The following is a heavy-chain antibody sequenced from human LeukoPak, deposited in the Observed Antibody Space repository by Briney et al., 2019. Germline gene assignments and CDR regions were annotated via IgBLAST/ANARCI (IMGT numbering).Heavy chain of an antibody. J-gene: IGHJ6*02. Sequence: PGGSLRLSCAASGFTVSSNYMSWVRQAPGKGLEWVSVIYSGGSTYYADSVKGRFTISRDNSKNTLYLQMNSLRAEDTAVYYCARDSEEKDYYSMDVWGQGTTVTVSS. CDR3: ARDSEEKDYYSMDV. CDR2: IYSGGST. D-gene: IGHD3-10*01. CDR1: GFTVSSNY. V-gene: IGHV3-66*01.